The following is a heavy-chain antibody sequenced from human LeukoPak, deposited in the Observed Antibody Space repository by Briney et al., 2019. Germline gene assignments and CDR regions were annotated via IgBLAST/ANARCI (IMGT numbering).Heavy chain of an antibody. D-gene: IGHD2-15*01. CDR3: AKKGTEGGSDI. CDR2: ISGSGGST. J-gene: IGHJ3*02. V-gene: IGHV3-23*01. Sequence: SGGSLRLSCAASGFTLSSYAMSWVRQAPGKGLEWVSAISGSGGSTYYADSVRGRFTISRDSSKNTLYLQMNSLRAEDTAVYYCAKKGTEGGSDIWGQGTMVTVSS. CDR1: GFTLSSYA.